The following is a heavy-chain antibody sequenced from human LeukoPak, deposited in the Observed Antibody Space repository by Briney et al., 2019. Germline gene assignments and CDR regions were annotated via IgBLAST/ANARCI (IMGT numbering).Heavy chain of an antibody. Sequence: SETLSLTCTVSGGSISSSSYYWGWIRQPPGKGLEWIGEINHSGSSNYNPSLKSRVIMSVDTSKNQFSLKLSSVTAADTAVYYCARAPHVYGGDYENYYYYSYMDVWGKGTTVTVSS. CDR1: GGSISSSSYY. J-gene: IGHJ6*03. V-gene: IGHV4-39*07. CDR2: INHSGSS. D-gene: IGHD4-17*01. CDR3: ARAPHVYGGDYENYYYYSYMDV.